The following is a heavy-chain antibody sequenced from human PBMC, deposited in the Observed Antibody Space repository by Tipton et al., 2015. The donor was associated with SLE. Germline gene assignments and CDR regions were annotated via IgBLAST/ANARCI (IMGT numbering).Heavy chain of an antibody. CDR2: IYHSGST. V-gene: IGHV4-38-2*01. CDR3: ARGGGSGWYYFDY. J-gene: IGHJ4*02. D-gene: IGHD6-19*01. Sequence: TLSLTCAVSGYSISSGYYWGWIRQPPGKGLEWIGYIYHSGSTYYNPSLKSRVTISVDRSKNQFSLKLSSVTAADTAVYYCARGGGSGWYYFDYWGQGTLVTVSS. CDR1: GYSISSGYY.